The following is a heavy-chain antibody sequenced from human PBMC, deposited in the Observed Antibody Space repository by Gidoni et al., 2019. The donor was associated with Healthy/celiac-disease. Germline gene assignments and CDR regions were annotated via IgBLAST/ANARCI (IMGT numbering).Heavy chain of an antibody. V-gene: IGHV3-48*02. D-gene: IGHD3-22*01. CDR1: AFRFSSYS. CDR3: ARGDVGYYDSSGYYYNY. CDR2: ISSSSRTI. Sequence: EVQLVESGGGLVQLGGSLRLSCAASAFRFSSYSMNWVRQAPGKGLEWVAYISSSSRTIYYADSVKGRFTISRDNAKNSLYLQMNSLRDEDTAVYYCARGDVGYYDSSGYYYNYWGQGTLVTVSS. J-gene: IGHJ4*02.